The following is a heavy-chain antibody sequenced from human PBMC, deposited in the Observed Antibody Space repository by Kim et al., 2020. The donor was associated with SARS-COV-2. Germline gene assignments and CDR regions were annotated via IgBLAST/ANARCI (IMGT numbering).Heavy chain of an antibody. CDR2: IWYDGSNK. CDR1: GFTFSSYG. D-gene: IGHD1-1*01. Sequence: GGSLRLSCAASGFTFSSYGMHWVRQAPGKGLEWVAVIWYDGSNKYYADSVKGRFTISRDNSKNTLYLQMNSLRAEDTAVYYCAKDLGDWKVGNYYYGMDVWGQGTTVTVSS. J-gene: IGHJ6*02. CDR3: AKDLGDWKVGNYYYGMDV. V-gene: IGHV3-33*06.